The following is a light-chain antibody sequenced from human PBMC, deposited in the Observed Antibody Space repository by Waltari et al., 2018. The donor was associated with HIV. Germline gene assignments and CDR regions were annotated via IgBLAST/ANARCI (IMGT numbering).Light chain of an antibody. CDR2: SNN. J-gene: IGLJ3*02. Sequence: QSVLTQPPSVSAAPGQKVTISCSGSSSNIGNNYVSWYQQLPGTAPQLLIYSNNKRPSGIPDRFSGSKSGTSATLGITGLQTGDEADYYCGTWDSSLSAGVFGGGTKLTVL. CDR1: SSNIGNNY. CDR3: GTWDSSLSAGV. V-gene: IGLV1-51*01.